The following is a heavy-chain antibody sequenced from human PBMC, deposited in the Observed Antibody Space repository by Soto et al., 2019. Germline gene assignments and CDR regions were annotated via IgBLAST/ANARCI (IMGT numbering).Heavy chain of an antibody. J-gene: IGHJ6*03. Sequence: SETLSLTCAVYGGSFSGYYWSWIRQPPGKGLEWIGEINHSGSTNYNPSLKSRVTISVDTSKNQFSLKLSSVTAADTAVYYCARGGPAHPYRYYYYYMDVWGKGTTVTVSS. CDR3: ARGGPAHPYRYYYYYMDV. CDR2: INHSGST. CDR1: GGSFSGYY. D-gene: IGHD2-2*01. V-gene: IGHV4-34*01.